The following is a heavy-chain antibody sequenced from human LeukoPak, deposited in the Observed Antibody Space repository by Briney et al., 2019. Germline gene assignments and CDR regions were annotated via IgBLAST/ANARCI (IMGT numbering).Heavy chain of an antibody. CDR1: GASFARDGYY. CDR2: IYYSGNS. CDR3: ARDSHGDYDIYFDS. V-gene: IGHV4-30-4*08. J-gene: IGHJ4*02. D-gene: IGHD4-17*01. Sequence: SQTLSLTCTVSGASFARDGYYWSWIRQPPGKGLEWIGYIYYSGNSYYHPSLKSRVTISIDTSKNQFSLTLNSVTAADTAVYYCARDSHGDYDIYFDSWGQGTLVTVSS.